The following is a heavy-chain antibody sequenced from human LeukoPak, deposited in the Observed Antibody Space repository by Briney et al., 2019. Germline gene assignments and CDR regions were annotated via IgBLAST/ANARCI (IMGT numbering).Heavy chain of an antibody. D-gene: IGHD3-3*01. J-gene: IGHJ5*02. CDR3: ARAYYDFWSGTYNWFDP. Sequence: SETLSLTCTVSGGSISSGDYYWSWIRQPPGKGLEWIGYIYYSGSTYYNPSLKRRVTISVDTSKNQFSLKLSSVTAADTAVYYCARAYYDFWSGTYNWFDPWGQGTLVTVSS. CDR2: IYYSGST. CDR1: GGSISSGDYY. V-gene: IGHV4-30-4*01.